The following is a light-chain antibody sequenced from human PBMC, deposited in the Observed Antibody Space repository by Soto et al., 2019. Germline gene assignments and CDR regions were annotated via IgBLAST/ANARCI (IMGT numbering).Light chain of an antibody. CDR1: QNIDNY. CDR2: AAS. V-gene: IGKV1-39*01. Sequence: DIQLTQSPSSLSASLGDRVTISCRASQNIDNYLHWYQQKSGKAPVALIYAASVLRDGVSSRFSGRGYGTEFTLTINNLQPEDFATYYCQQSSSSPPITFGQGTRLEIK. CDR3: QQSSSSPPIT. J-gene: IGKJ5*01.